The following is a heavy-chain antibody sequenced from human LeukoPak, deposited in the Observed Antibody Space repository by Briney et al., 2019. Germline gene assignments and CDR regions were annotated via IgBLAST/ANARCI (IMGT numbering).Heavy chain of an antibody. J-gene: IGHJ4*02. V-gene: IGHV4-4*07. CDR1: GGSISSYY. Sequence: SETLSLTCTVSGGSISSYYWSWIRQPAGKGLEWIGRIYTSGSTNYNPSLKSRVTMSVDTSKNQFSLKLSSVTAADTAVYYCARSGYDYVWGSLSNWGQGTLVTVSS. CDR2: IYTSGST. CDR3: ARSGYDYVWGSLSN. D-gene: IGHD3-16*01.